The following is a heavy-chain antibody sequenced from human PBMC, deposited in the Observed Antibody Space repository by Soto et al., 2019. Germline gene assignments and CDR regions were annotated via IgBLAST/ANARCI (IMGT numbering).Heavy chain of an antibody. CDR3: ARGVSGGVDY. CDR1: GHSFTSLD. V-gene: IGHV1-8*01. CDR2: MQPSTGRR. J-gene: IGHJ4*02. Sequence: QVQLVQTGAEVREPGASVKVSCKASGHSFTSLDINWVRQTAGQGLEWMGWMQPSTGRRGYAQKFQGRVSMTRDTSIGAAYMELTTLTSDDTAFYYCARGVSGGVDYWGQGTLVTVSS. D-gene: IGHD3-16*01.